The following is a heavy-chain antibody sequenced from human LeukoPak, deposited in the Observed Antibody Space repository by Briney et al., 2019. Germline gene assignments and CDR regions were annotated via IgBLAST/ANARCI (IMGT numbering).Heavy chain of an antibody. J-gene: IGHJ4*02. Sequence: VSVKVSCKASGYTFTSYDINWVRQATGQGLEWMGWMNPNSGNTGYAQKFQGRVTITRNTSISTAYMELSSLRSEDTAVYYCARGVDYYGSGSYGYWGQGTLVTVSS. CDR1: GYTFTSYD. V-gene: IGHV1-8*03. D-gene: IGHD3-10*01. CDR2: MNPNSGNT. CDR3: ARGVDYYGSGSYGY.